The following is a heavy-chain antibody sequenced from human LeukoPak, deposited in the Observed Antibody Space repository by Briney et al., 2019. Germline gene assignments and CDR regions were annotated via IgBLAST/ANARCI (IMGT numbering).Heavy chain of an antibody. CDR2: ISSSSSYI. CDR1: GFTFSSYS. Sequence: PGGSLRLSCAASGFTFSSYSMNWVRQAPGKGLEWVSSISSSSSYIYYADSVKGRFTISRDNAKNSLYLQMNSLRAEDTAVYYCARVGVRGDYMDYWGQGTLVTVSS. D-gene: IGHD3-10*01. CDR3: ARVGVRGDYMDY. J-gene: IGHJ4*02. V-gene: IGHV3-21*01.